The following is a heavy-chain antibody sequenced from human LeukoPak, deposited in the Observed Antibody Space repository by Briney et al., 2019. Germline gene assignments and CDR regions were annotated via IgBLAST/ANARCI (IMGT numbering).Heavy chain of an antibody. Sequence: ASVKVSCKASGYTFTGYYMHWVRQAPGQGLEWMGWINPNSGGTNYAQKFQGRVTMTRDTSISTAYMELSRLRSDDTAVYYCARGVATISARSSGCYYWGQGTLVTVSS. CDR1: GYTFTGYY. J-gene: IGHJ4*02. CDR2: INPNSGGT. D-gene: IGHD5-12*01. V-gene: IGHV1-2*02. CDR3: ARGVATISARSSGCYY.